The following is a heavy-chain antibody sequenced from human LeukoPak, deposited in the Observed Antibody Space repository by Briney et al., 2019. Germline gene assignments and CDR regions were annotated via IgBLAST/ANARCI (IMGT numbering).Heavy chain of an antibody. CDR1: GGSISSGSYY. D-gene: IGHD6-6*01. CDR2: IYSSGST. V-gene: IGHV4-61*02. Sequence: SQTLSLTCTVSGGSISSGSYYWSWIRQPAGKGLKWIGRIYSSGSTNYNPSLKSRVTKSVDTSKNQFSLRLTSVTAADTAVYFCARDYSTPSYYYYYMDVWGKGTTVTVSS. J-gene: IGHJ6*03. CDR3: ARDYSTPSYYYYYMDV.